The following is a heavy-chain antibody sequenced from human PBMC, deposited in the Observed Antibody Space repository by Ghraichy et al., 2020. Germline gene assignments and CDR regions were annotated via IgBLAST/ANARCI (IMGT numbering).Heavy chain of an antibody. Sequence: SETLSLTCAVYGGSFSGYYWSWIRQPPGKGLEWIGEINHSGSTNYNPSLKSRVTISVDTSKNQFSLKLSSVTAADTAVYYCARVGIRFLEWLSSDYGMDVWGQGTPVTVSS. CDR1: GGSFSGYY. CDR2: INHSGST. CDR3: ARVGIRFLEWLSSDYGMDV. J-gene: IGHJ6*02. D-gene: IGHD3-3*01. V-gene: IGHV4-34*01.